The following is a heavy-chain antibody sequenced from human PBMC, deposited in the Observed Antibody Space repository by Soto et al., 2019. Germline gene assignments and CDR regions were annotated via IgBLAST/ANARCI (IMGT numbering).Heavy chain of an antibody. V-gene: IGHV1-18*04. Sequence: ASVKVSCKASGYTFTSYGISWVRQAPGQGXEWMGWISVYNGNTNYAQKLQGRVTMTTDTSTSTAYMELRSLRSDDTAVYYCARDIVVVVAAIHYYYYGMDVWGQGATVTVSS. CDR3: ARDIVVVVAAIHYYYYGMDV. CDR2: ISVYNGNT. D-gene: IGHD2-15*01. CDR1: GYTFTSYG. J-gene: IGHJ6*02.